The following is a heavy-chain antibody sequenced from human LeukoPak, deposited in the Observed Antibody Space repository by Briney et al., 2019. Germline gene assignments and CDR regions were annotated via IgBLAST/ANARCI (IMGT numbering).Heavy chain of an antibody. V-gene: IGHV1-18*01. CDR3: ARDCLSGYYYCWVDY. CDR1: GYTFTSYG. J-gene: IGHJ4*02. Sequence: ASVKVSFKASGYTFTSYGISWVRQAPGQGLEWMGWISAYNGNTNYAQKLQGRVTMTTDTSTSTAYTELRSLRSDDTAVYYCARDCLSGYYYCWVDYWGQGTLVTVSS. D-gene: IGHD3-22*01. CDR2: ISAYNGNT.